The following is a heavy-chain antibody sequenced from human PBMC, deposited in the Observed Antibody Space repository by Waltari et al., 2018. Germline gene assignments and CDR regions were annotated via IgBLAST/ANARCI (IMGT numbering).Heavy chain of an antibody. CDR2: ISPGGGTA. J-gene: IGHJ4*02. Sequence: VHLAESGGGVVQPGGSRRLSCAASGCTFRDHWMHWVRQTPGKGPGWVLTISPGGGTANDVDGAQGRFSVSRDNAKNILYLHMNSLRLDDTAVYFCVRGTLTYRGVDYWGQGTLVTVSS. CDR1: GCTFRDHW. CDR3: VRGTLTYRGVDY. V-gene: IGHV3-74*01. D-gene: IGHD2-21*01.